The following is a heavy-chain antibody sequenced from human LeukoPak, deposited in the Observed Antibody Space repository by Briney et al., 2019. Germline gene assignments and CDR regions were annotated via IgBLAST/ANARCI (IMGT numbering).Heavy chain of an antibody. J-gene: IGHJ4*02. V-gene: IGHV1-69*04. D-gene: IGHD4-11*01. Sequence: SVKVSCKASGGTFSSYAISWVRQAPGQGLEWMGRIIPILGIANYAQKIQGRVTITADKSTSTAYMELSSLRSEDTAVYYCARDRDYMSNYFDYWGQGTLVTVSS. CDR3: ARDRDYMSNYFDY. CDR1: GGTFSSYA. CDR2: IIPILGIA.